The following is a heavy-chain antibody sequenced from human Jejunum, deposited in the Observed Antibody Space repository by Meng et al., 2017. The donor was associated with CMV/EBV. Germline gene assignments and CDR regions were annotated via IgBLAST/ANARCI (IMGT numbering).Heavy chain of an antibody. V-gene: IGHV4-34*01. CDR1: SFSGYY. CDR3: ARGYHGPGIAVTGADIDY. J-gene: IGHJ4*02. CDR2: IDHSGST. Sequence: SFSGYYWSWIRQPPGKGLEWIGEIDHSGSTNYSPSPKSRVTISVDASKSQFSLRLSSVTAADTAIYYCARGYHGPGIAVTGADIDYWGQGTLVTVSS. D-gene: IGHD6-19*01.